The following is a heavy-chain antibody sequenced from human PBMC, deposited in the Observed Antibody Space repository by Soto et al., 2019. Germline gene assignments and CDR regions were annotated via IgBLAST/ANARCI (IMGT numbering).Heavy chain of an antibody. CDR1: GHTKTRHL. V-gene: IGHV1-46*03. CDR3: ARRDCSSGSCLGLDP. D-gene: IGHD2-15*01. CDR2: ISPSGGST. Sequence: LVKVSWKTSGHTKTRHLSHRVRLAPGQGLEWMGIISPSGGSTSYAQKFQGRVTMTKDTSTSTVYMELSSLRSEDTAVYYCARRDCSSGSCLGLDPWGQGTLVTVSS. J-gene: IGHJ5*02.